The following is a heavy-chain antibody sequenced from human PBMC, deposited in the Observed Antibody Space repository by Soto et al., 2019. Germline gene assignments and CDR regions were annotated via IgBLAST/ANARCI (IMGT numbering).Heavy chain of an antibody. CDR2: IYYSGST. Sequence: PSETLSLTCTVSGGSISSYYWSWIRQPPGKGLEWIGYIYYSGSTNYNPSLKSRVTISVDTSKNQFSLKLSSVTAADTAVYYCARDLSRYCSSTSCRDDNWFDHWGQGTLVTVSS. J-gene: IGHJ5*02. V-gene: IGHV4-59*01. CDR3: ARDLSRYCSSTSCRDDNWFDH. CDR1: GGSISSYY. D-gene: IGHD2-2*01.